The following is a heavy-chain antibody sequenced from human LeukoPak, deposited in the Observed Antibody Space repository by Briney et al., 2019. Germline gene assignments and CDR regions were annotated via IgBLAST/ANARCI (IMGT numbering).Heavy chain of an antibody. CDR2: ISSSSSTI. V-gene: IGHV3-48*01. D-gene: IGHD2-2*01. CDR1: GFTFSSYS. J-gene: IGHJ4*02. Sequence: GGSLRLSCAASGFTFSSYSMNWVRQAPGKGLEWVSYISSSSSTIYYADSVKGRFTISRDNSKNTLYLQMNSLRAEDTAVYYCAKDQDCSSTSCYDSRFDYWGQGTLVTVSS. CDR3: AKDQDCSSTSCYDSRFDY.